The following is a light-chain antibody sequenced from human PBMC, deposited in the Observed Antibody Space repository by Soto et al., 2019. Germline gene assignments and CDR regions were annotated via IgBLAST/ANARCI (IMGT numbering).Light chain of an antibody. CDR2: GAS. J-gene: IGKJ1*01. V-gene: IGKV3-20*01. CDR3: QQYGSSPWT. Sequence: EIVLTQSPGTLSLSPGERATLSCRASQSDSSSYLAWYQQKPGQASRLLIYGASSRATGIPDRFSGSGSGTDFTLTISRLEPEDFAVYYCQQYGSSPWTFGQGTKVDIK. CDR1: QSDSSSY.